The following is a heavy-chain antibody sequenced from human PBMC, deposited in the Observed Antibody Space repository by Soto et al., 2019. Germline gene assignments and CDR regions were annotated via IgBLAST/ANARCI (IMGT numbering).Heavy chain of an antibody. V-gene: IGHV4-4*02. CDR3: TRVYYYDSSGYYWFDY. CDR2: IFYTGST. J-gene: IGHJ4*02. D-gene: IGHD3-22*01. Sequence: KPSETLSLTCAFSGGSISTSSNLWTWVRQSPGKGLEWIGDIFYTGSTNFNPSLRGRVSISVDKSENQFSLKLTSVTAEDTAVYYCTRVYYYDSSGYYWFDYWGQGTLVTVSS. CDR1: GGSISTSSNL.